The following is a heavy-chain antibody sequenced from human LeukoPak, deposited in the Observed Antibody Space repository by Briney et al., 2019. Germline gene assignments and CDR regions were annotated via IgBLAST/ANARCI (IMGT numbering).Heavy chain of an antibody. CDR1: GFTFSSYS. Sequence: GGSLRLSCAASGFTFSSYSMNWGREAPGEGLGWGSYISSSSSTIYYADSVKGRFTISRDNAKNSLYLQMNSLRAEDTAVYYCASPHHSIFGVVRYYFDYWGQGTLVTVPS. D-gene: IGHD3-3*01. J-gene: IGHJ4*02. CDR3: ASPHHSIFGVVRYYFDY. V-gene: IGHV3-48*01. CDR2: ISSSSSTI.